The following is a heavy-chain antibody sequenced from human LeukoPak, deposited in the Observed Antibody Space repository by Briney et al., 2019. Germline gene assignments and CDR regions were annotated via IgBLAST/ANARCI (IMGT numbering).Heavy chain of an antibody. CDR2: ISACNGNT. J-gene: IGHJ4*02. Sequence: ASVKVSCKASGYTFTSYGISWVGQAPGQGLEWMGRISACNGNTNYAQKLQGRVTMTTDTSTSTAYMELRSLRSDDTAVYYCAREPDYYDSSGYYYIPFDYWGQGTLVTVSS. CDR3: AREPDYYDSSGYYYIPFDY. V-gene: IGHV1-18*01. D-gene: IGHD3-22*01. CDR1: GYTFTSYG.